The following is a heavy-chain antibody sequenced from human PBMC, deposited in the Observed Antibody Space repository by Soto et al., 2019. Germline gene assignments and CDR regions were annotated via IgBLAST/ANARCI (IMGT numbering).Heavy chain of an antibody. Sequence: QVQLVQSGAEVKKPGSSVKVSCKASGGTFSSYAISWVRQAPGQGLEWMGGIIPIFGTANYAQKFQGRVTITADESKSTAYMELSSLRSEDTAVYYCARLGYCSGGSCYGVYGDVWGQGTTVTVSS. CDR3: ARLGYCSGGSCYGVYGDV. J-gene: IGHJ6*02. V-gene: IGHV1-69*01. CDR1: GGTFSSYA. CDR2: IIPIFGTA. D-gene: IGHD2-15*01.